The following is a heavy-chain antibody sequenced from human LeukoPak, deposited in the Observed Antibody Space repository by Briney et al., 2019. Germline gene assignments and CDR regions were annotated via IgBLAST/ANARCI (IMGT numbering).Heavy chain of an antibody. Sequence: GGSLRLSCAVSLFTVSGHYMSWVRRAPGRGLEWVSVMYSGGSTYYADSVKGRFTISRDNSKNTLYLQMHSLRAEDTAVYYCARSNYYDSRRFDSWGQGTLVTVSS. J-gene: IGHJ4*02. D-gene: IGHD3-22*01. CDR3: ARSNYYDSRRFDS. CDR2: MYSGGST. CDR1: LFTVSGHY. V-gene: IGHV3-53*01.